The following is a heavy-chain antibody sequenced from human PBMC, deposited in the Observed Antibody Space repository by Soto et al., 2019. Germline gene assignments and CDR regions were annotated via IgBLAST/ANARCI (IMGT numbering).Heavy chain of an antibody. CDR2: IYYSGSI. V-gene: IGHV4-30-4*08. D-gene: IGHD2-21*02. Sequence: PSETLSLTCTVSGVSISSDNYHWTWIRQSPGKGLEWIGYIYYSGSIFYNPSFKSRVTISVDTSKNQFSLQLSSVTAADTAVYFCAREDDGGDRDYYGLDVWGQGTTVTVSS. J-gene: IGHJ6*02. CDR3: AREDDGGDRDYYGLDV. CDR1: GVSISSDNYH.